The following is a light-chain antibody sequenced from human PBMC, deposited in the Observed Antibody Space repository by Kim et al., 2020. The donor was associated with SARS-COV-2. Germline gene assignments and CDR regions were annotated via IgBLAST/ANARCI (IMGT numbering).Light chain of an antibody. J-gene: IGLJ2*01. V-gene: IGLV1-44*01. CDR3: DAWDDGLRGVV. CDR2: SNN. CDR1: GSNSGDND. Sequence: GSGSNSGDNDVNWEEQRTGEPPPVVIYSNNNRPSGVLARISGSNSGTSAALVISGLKPEDEDDYYCDAWDDGLRGVVFGGGTKVTVL.